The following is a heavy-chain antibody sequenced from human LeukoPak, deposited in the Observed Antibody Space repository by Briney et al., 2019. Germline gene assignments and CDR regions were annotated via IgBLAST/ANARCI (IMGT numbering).Heavy chain of an antibody. D-gene: IGHD3-3*01. CDR1: GFTFSTYW. V-gene: IGHV3-7*01. J-gene: IGHJ4*02. CDR3: AKYDSWSGYSFDY. CDR2: IKQDGSEK. Sequence: GGSLRLSCAVSGFTFSTYWMTWVRQAPGKGLEWVANIKQDGSEKYFVDSLKGRFTISGDNAKNSLYLEMNSLRAEDTALYYCAKYDSWSGYSFDYWGQGTLVTVSS.